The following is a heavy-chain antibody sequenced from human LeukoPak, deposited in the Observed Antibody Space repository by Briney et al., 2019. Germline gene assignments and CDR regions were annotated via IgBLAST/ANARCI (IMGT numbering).Heavy chain of an antibody. CDR3: ARVTGYVMEDYFDY. Sequence: PSETLSRTCTVSGGSISSYYWSWIRQPARKGLEWIGRIYTSGSTNYNPSLKSRVTISVDTSKNQFSLRLSSVTAADTAVYYCARVTGYVMEDYFDYWGQGTLVTVSS. V-gene: IGHV4-4*07. CDR1: GGSISSYY. D-gene: IGHD6-13*01. J-gene: IGHJ4*02. CDR2: IYTSGST.